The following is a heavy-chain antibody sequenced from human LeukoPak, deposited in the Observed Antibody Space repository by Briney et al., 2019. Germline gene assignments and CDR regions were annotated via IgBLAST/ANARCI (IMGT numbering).Heavy chain of an antibody. J-gene: IGHJ4*02. V-gene: IGHV5-10-1*01. CDR2: IDPSDSYT. CDR3: ARQGPDYYDSSGYYYLLSN. CDR1: GYSFTSYW. D-gene: IGHD3-22*01. Sequence: GESLKISCKGSGYSFTSYWISWMRQMPGKGLEWMGRIDPSDSYTNYSPSFQGHVTISADKSISTAYLQWSSLKASDTAMYYCARQGPDYYDSSGYYYLLSNWGQGTLVTVSS.